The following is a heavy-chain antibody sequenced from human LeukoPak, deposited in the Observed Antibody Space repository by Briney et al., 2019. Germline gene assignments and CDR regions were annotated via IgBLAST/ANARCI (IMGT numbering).Heavy chain of an antibody. V-gene: IGHV3-30*18. CDR3: AKGTDAFDI. Sequence: GRSLRLSCAASGFTFSDYGMHWVRQAPGKGLEWVALISYDGTYKYYTDSVKGRFTISRDNSKNTLFLQMNSLRPEDTAVYYCAKGTDAFDIWGQGTMVTVSS. J-gene: IGHJ3*02. CDR1: GFTFSDYG. CDR2: ISYDGTYK.